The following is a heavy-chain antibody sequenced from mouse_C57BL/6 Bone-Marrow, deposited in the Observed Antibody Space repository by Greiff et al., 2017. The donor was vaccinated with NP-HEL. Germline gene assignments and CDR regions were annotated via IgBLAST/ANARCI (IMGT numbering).Heavy chain of an antibody. CDR1: GFTFSSYA. Sequence: EVQGVESGGGLVKPGGSLKLSCAASGFTFSSYAMSWVRQTPEKRLEWVATISDGGSYTYYPDNVKGRFTFSRDNAKNNLYLQMSHLKSEDTAMYYCASSYYYGSPYYFDYWGQGTTLTVSS. CDR2: ISDGGSYT. D-gene: IGHD1-1*01. V-gene: IGHV5-4*01. J-gene: IGHJ2*01. CDR3: ASSYYYGSPYYFDY.